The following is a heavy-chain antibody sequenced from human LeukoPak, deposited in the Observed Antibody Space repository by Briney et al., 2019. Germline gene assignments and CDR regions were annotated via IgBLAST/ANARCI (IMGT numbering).Heavy chain of an antibody. CDR2: ISGSGDST. CDR3: AKQWRGTGDAFDV. J-gene: IGHJ3*01. Sequence: GGSLRLSCAASGFTFSSYTKSWVRQAPGKGLEWVSAISGSGDSTYYADSVKGRFTISRDNSKHTMYLQMNSLRAEDTAVYYCAKQWRGTGDAFDVWGQGTMVTVSA. D-gene: IGHD3/OR15-3a*01. V-gene: IGHV3-23*01. CDR1: GFTFSSYT.